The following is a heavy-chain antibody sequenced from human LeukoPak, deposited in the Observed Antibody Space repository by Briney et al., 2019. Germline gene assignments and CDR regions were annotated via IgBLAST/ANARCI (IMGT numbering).Heavy chain of an antibody. D-gene: IGHD1-26*01. V-gene: IGHV3-69-1*01. CDR2: ITMNSVR. Sequence: GALRLSCSASGFSLSDYGMSWVRQAPGKGLEWVSYITMNSVRFYADSMKGRFTISRDNDKNSVYLQMSSLRAEDTAVYYCATSGSYNYWGQGTLVTVSS. J-gene: IGHJ4*02. CDR3: ATSGSYNY. CDR1: GFSLSDYG.